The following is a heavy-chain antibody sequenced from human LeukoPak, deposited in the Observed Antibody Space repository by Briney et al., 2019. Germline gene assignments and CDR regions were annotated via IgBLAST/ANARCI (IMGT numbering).Heavy chain of an antibody. CDR2: IYDSGST. V-gene: IGHV4-39*07. Sequence: PSETLSLTCTVSGGSIRSSYYYWGWIRQPPGKGLEWIGSIYDSGSTYYNPSLKSRVTISVDTSKNQLSLKLSSVTAADTAVYYCARYHRGSYYFDYWGQGTLVTVSS. D-gene: IGHD1-26*01. CDR3: ARYHRGSYYFDY. CDR1: GGSIRSSYYY. J-gene: IGHJ4*02.